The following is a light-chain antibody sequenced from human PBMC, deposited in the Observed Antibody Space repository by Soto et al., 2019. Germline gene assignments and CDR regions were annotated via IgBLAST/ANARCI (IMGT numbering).Light chain of an antibody. Sequence: EIVLTQSPATLSLSPGERATLSCRASQSVSSNLAWYQQKPGQAPRLIIYGAFSRATGIPDRFSGSGSGTDFTLTISRLEPEDFAVYYCHQYGSSPWTFGQGTKVDIK. CDR1: QSVSSN. CDR2: GAF. V-gene: IGKV3-20*01. J-gene: IGKJ1*01. CDR3: HQYGSSPWT.